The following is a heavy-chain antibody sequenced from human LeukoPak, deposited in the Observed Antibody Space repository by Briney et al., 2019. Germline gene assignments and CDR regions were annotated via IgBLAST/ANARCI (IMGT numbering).Heavy chain of an antibody. V-gene: IGHV4-59*01. D-gene: IGHD4-11*01. Sequence: PETLSLTCTVSGGSISSYYWSWIRQPPGKGLEWIGYIYYSGSTNYNPSLKSRVTISVDTSKNQFSLKLSSVTAADTAVYYCARHGTTVGFPIYYFDYWGQGTLVTVSS. CDR2: IYYSGST. J-gene: IGHJ4*02. CDR1: GGSISSYY. CDR3: ARHGTTVGFPIYYFDY.